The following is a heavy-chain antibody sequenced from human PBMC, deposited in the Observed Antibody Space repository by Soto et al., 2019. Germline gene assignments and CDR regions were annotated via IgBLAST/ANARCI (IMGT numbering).Heavy chain of an antibody. V-gene: IGHV4-39*01. CDR2: IYYSGGT. Sequence: SETLSLTCTVSGGSISSSSYYWGWIRQPPGKGLEWIGSIYYSGGTYYNPSLKSRVTISVDTSKNQFSLKLSSVTAADTAVYYCARHSPRGYCSGGSCYKGWFDPWGQGTLVTVSS. D-gene: IGHD2-15*01. CDR1: GGSISSSSYY. CDR3: ARHSPRGYCSGGSCYKGWFDP. J-gene: IGHJ5*02.